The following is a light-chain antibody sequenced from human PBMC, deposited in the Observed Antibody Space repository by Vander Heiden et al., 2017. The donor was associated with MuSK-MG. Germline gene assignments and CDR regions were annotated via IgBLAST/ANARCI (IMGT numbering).Light chain of an antibody. CDR1: QSVLYSSNNKKY. J-gene: IGKJ4*01. Sequence: DIVMTQSPESLAVSLGERATINCKSSQSVLYSSNNKKYLAWFQQKPGQPPKLLIYWASTRESGVPDRFSGSGSGTHFTLSISSLQAEDVPVYYCQQDDSTPLTFGGGTKVEIK. CDR3: QQDDSTPLT. V-gene: IGKV4-1*01. CDR2: WAS.